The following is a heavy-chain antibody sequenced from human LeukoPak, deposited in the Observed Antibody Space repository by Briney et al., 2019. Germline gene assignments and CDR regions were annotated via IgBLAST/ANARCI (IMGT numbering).Heavy chain of an antibody. CDR2: ISSNGGST. Sequence: GGSLRLSCAAPGFTFSSYAMHWVRQAPGKGLEYVSAISSNGGSTYYANSVKGRFTISRDNSKNTLYLQMGSLRAEDMAVYYCARGGYSYAVDYWGQGTLVTVSS. D-gene: IGHD5-18*01. CDR3: ARGGYSYAVDY. J-gene: IGHJ4*02. CDR1: GFTFSSYA. V-gene: IGHV3-64*01.